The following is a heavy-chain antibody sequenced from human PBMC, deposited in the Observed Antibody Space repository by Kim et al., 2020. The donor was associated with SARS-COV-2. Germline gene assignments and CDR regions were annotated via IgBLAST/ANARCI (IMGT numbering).Heavy chain of an antibody. CDR2: IKQDGSEK. CDR1: GFTFITYW. J-gene: IGHJ3*02. Sequence: GGSLRLSCAPSGFTFITYWMTWVRQAPGKGLEWVANIKQDGSEKYYVDSVKGRFTISRDNAKNSLYLQMNSLRAEDTAVYYCARDPQYYYDSSGYYYGAFDIWGQGTMVTVSS. CDR3: ARDPQYYYDSSGYYYGAFDI. V-gene: IGHV3-7*01. D-gene: IGHD3-22*01.